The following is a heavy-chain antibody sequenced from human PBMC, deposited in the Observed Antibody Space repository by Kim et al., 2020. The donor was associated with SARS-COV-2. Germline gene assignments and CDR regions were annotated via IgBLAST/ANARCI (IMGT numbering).Heavy chain of an antibody. CDR3: AKGDWNYSYYGMDV. Sequence: ADAVKGRLTISRDNSKNTLYLQMNSLRAEDTAVYYCAKGDWNYSYYGMDVWGQGTTVTVSS. V-gene: IGHV3-23*01. J-gene: IGHJ6*02. D-gene: IGHD1-1*01.